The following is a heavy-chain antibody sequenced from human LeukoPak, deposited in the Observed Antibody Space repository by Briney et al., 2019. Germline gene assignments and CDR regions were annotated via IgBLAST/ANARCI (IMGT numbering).Heavy chain of an antibody. Sequence: GGSLRLSCAASGFTFSNAWMSWVRQAPGKGLEWVGRIKTKTDGGTIDYAAPVKGRFTISRDDSENTLHLQMNSLKTEDTAVYYCTTSYYDSGGYRNWGQGTLVTVSS. CDR1: GFTFSNAW. CDR2: IKTKTDGGTI. CDR3: TTSYYDSGGYRN. D-gene: IGHD3-22*01. V-gene: IGHV3-15*01. J-gene: IGHJ4*02.